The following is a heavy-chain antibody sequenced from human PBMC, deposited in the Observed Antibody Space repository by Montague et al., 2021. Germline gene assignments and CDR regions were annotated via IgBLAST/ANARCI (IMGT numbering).Heavy chain of an antibody. Sequence: SLRLSCAASVFSFSSLWMHWLRQAPGKGLVWVSQITSDGSDTNYADSVKGRFTISRDNAKSTLYLQMNSLRDEDTAVYYCVRDRPTAWFDSWGQGTLVTVSS. CDR3: VRDRPTAWFDS. D-gene: IGHD5-18*01. V-gene: IGHV3-74*01. J-gene: IGHJ5*01. CDR2: ITSDGSDT. CDR1: VFSFSSLW.